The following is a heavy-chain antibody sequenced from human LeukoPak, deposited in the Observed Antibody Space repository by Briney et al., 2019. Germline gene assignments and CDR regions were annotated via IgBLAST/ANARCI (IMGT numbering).Heavy chain of an antibody. CDR3: AREKEQWLAGTFDY. D-gene: IGHD6-19*01. CDR1: GFTFSSYG. J-gene: IGHJ4*02. CDR2: IWYDGSNK. Sequence: AGGSLRLSCAASGFTFSSYGMHWVRQAPGKGLEWVAVIWYDGSNKYYADSVKGRFTISRDNSKNTLYLQMNSLRAEDTAVYYCAREKEQWLAGTFDYWGQGTLVTVSS. V-gene: IGHV3-33*01.